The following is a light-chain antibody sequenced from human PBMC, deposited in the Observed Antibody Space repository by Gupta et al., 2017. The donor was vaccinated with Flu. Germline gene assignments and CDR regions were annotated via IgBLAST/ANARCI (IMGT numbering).Light chain of an antibody. CDR3: AAWDDSLNGHYV. Sequence: QSVLAQPPSASATPGQRVTISCSGSSSNIGSNNVNWYQQVPGTAPKLLIYGNSQRPSGVPARFSGSKSGTSASLAISGLQAEDEADYYCAAWDDSLNGHYVFGTGTKVTAL. V-gene: IGLV1-44*01. CDR2: GNS. J-gene: IGLJ1*01. CDR1: SSNIGSNN.